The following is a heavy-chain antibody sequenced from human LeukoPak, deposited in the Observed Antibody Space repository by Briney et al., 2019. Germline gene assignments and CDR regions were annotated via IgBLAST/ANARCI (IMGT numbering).Heavy chain of an antibody. CDR2: IGGSGTRT. Sequence: GGSLRLSCAASGFAFSRNDMSWVRQAPGKGLEWVSSIGGSGTRTYYADSVKGRFTISRDTSKNTLYLQMNSLRAEDAAVYYCAKYRGFGDSYDSWGQGTLVPVSS. D-gene: IGHD3-10*01. V-gene: IGHV3-23*01. J-gene: IGHJ4*02. CDR3: AKYRGFGDSYDS. CDR1: GFAFSRND.